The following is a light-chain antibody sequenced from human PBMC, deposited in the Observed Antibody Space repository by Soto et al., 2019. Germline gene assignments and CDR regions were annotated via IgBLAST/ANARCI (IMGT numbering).Light chain of an antibody. J-gene: IGKJ4*01. CDR3: QQANSFPLT. Sequence: DIQMTQSPSSVSASVGDRVTITCRASLAISRWLAWYQQKPGKVPKLLIYGISNLQSGVPSRFSGSGSGTDFTLTISSLQPEDSATYYCQQANSFPLTFGGGTKVEIK. V-gene: IGKV1-12*01. CDR1: LAISRW. CDR2: GIS.